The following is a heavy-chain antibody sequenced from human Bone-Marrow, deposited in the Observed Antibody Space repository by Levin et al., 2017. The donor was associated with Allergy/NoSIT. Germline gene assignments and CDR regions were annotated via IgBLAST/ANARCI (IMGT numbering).Heavy chain of an antibody. J-gene: IGHJ4*02. CDR2: ITSSSHAI. CDR1: GVAFGGHT. V-gene: IGHV3-48*02. Sequence: GESLKISCVGSGVAFGGHTMIWVRQAPGKGLEWLSYITSSSHAIFYGDSVKGRFTVSRDNAKSSVYLQMNSMRDEDTAIYYCAREFAVRGNFDSWGQGTLVTVSS. CDR3: AREFAVRGNFDS. D-gene: IGHD3-10*01.